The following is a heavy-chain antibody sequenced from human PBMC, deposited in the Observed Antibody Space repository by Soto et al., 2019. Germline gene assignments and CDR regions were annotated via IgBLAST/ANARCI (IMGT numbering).Heavy chain of an antibody. D-gene: IGHD6-13*01. CDR1: GYSFTSYW. V-gene: IGHV5-10-1*01. Sequence: PGESLKISCKGSGYSFTSYWISWVRQMPGKGLGWMGRIDPSDSYTNYSPSFQGHVTISADKSISTAYLQWSSLDASDTAMYYCARQDNQEDGSSGPYNYGMDVGGKGTTLTVSS. CDR3: ARQDNQEDGSSGPYNYGMDV. J-gene: IGHJ6*04. CDR2: IDPSDSYT.